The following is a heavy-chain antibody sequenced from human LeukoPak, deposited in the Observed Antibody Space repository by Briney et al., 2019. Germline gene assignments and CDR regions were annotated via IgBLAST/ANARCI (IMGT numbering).Heavy chain of an antibody. J-gene: IGHJ4*02. Sequence: ASVTVSCKASGYTFTGYYMHWVRQAPGQGLEWMGWINPNSGGTNSAQKFQGRVTMTRDTSISTAYMELSRLRSDDAAVYYCAREQQLVPDYWGQGTLVTVSS. D-gene: IGHD6-13*01. CDR1: GYTFTGYY. V-gene: IGHV1-2*02. CDR3: AREQQLVPDY. CDR2: INPNSGGT.